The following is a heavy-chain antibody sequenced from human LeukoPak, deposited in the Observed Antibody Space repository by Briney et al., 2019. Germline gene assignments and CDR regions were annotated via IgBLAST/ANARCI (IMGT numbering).Heavy chain of an antibody. CDR1: GGTFSSYA. CDR3: ARVRKVISYYYYMDV. V-gene: IGHV1-69*05. Sequence: SVKVSCKASGGTFSSYAISWVRQAPGQGLEWMGGIIPIFGTANYAQKFQGRVTITTDESTSTAYMELSSLRSEDTAAYYCARVRKVISYYYYMDVWGKGTTVTVSS. CDR2: IIPIFGTA. J-gene: IGHJ6*03. D-gene: IGHD3-16*02.